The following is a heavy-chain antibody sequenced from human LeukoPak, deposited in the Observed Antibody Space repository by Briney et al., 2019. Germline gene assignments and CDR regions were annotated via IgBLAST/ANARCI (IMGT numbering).Heavy chain of an antibody. CDR1: GFTFRSYS. V-gene: IGHV3-23*01. CDR2: ISGSGGST. D-gene: IGHD3-3*01. CDR3: AKWDRYDFWSGYRPGGYFDY. J-gene: IGHJ4*02. Sequence: PGGSLRLSCTASGFTFRSYSMNWVRQAPGKGLEWVSAISGSGGSTYYADSVKGRFTISRDNSKNTLYLQMNSLRAEDTAVYYCAKWDRYDFWSGYRPGGYFDYWGQGTLVTVSS.